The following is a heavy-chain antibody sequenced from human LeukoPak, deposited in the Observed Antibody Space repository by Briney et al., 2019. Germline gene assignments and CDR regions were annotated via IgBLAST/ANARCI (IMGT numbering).Heavy chain of an antibody. V-gene: IGHV4-39*01. D-gene: IGHD5-24*01. CDR2: IYYSGNT. J-gene: IGHJ4*02. Sequence: SETLSLTCTVSGGSISNSNHYWGWVRQPPGKGLEWLGTIYYSGNTYYSPSLKSRVTISVDTSKNQFSLRLSSVTAADTAVYFCIRHEEEDGYNAKPFDSWGQGTLVTVSS. CDR3: IRHEEEDGYNAKPFDS. CDR1: GGSISNSNHY.